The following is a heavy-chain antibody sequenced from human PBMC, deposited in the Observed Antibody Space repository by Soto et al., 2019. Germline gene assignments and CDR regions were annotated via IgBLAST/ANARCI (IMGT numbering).Heavy chain of an antibody. J-gene: IGHJ4*02. CDR1: GGSISSGDYY. D-gene: IGHD3-16*01. V-gene: IGHV4-61*08. CDR3: AGGAAMIYEIKY. Sequence: SETLSLTCTVSGGSISSGDYYWSWIRQPPGKGLEWIGHIYDSGDTNYNPSLKSRVTISVDTSKNQLSLKLNSVTPADTAVYYCAGGAAMIYEIKYWGQGTQVTVSS. CDR2: IYDSGDT.